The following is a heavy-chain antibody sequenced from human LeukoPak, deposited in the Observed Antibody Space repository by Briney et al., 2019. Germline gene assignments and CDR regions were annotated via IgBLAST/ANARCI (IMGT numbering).Heavy chain of an antibody. J-gene: IGHJ4*02. V-gene: IGHV3-30*04. D-gene: IGHD3-10*01. Sequence: GRSLRLSCAASGFTFSSYAMHWVRQAPGKGLEWVAVISYDGSYKSYADSAKGRFTISRDNSKNTLYLQMNSLRAEDTAVYYCATIGPYGSGTYISADYWGQGTLVTVSS. CDR2: ISYDGSYK. CDR1: GFTFSSYA. CDR3: ATIGPYGSGTYISADY.